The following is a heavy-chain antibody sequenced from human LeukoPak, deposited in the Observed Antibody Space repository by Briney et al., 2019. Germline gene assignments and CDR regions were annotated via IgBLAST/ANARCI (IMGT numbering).Heavy chain of an antibody. J-gene: IGHJ4*02. V-gene: IGHV4-31*03. Sequence: SETLSLTCTVSGGSISSGGYYWSWIRQHPGKGLEWIVYIYYSGSTYYNPSLKSRVTISVDTSKNQFSLKLSSVTAADTAVYYCARFAPFPRMVRGAMYYFDYWGQRTLVTVSS. CDR1: GGSISSGGYY. CDR3: ARFAPFPRMVRGAMYYFDY. CDR2: IYYSGST. D-gene: IGHD3-10*01.